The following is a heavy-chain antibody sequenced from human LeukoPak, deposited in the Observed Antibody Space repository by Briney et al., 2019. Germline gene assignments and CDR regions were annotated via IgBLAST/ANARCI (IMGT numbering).Heavy chain of an antibody. Sequence: PSETLSLTCTVSGGSISSGGYYWSWIRQHPGKGLEWIGYIYYSGSTYYNPSLKSRVTISVDTSKNQFSLKLSSVTAADTAVYYCAAHWEYYGGNSFSADYWGQGTLVTVSS. J-gene: IGHJ4*02. CDR1: GGSISSGGYY. V-gene: IGHV4-31*03. D-gene: IGHD4-23*01. CDR2: IYYSGST. CDR3: AAHWEYYGGNSFSADY.